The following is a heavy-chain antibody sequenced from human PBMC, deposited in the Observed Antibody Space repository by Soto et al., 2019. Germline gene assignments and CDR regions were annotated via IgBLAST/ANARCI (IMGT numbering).Heavy chain of an antibody. CDR1: GGSISTDDVY. CDR2: IYYSGST. J-gene: IGHJ6*03. D-gene: IGHD6-19*01. CDR3: ARHRPQWPNYYSYDHMGV. V-gene: IGHV4-39*01. Sequence: QLQLQESGPGLVKPSETLYLTCTVSGGSISTDDVYWGWIRQPPGKGLEWIGTIYYSGSTSYNPSLKGRDTISVDTSKNQCSLNLSSVTAADTAVYYCARHRPQWPNYYSYDHMGVWGKGTTVTVSS.